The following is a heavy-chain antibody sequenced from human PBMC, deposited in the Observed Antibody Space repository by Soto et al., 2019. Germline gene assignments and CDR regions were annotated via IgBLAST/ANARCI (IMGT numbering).Heavy chain of an antibody. J-gene: IGHJ4*02. V-gene: IGHV2-26*01. CDR1: GFSLSNARMG. Sequence: QVTLKESGPVLVKPTETLTLTCTVSGFSLSNARMGVSWIRQPPGKALERLAHIFSNDEKSYSTTLKSRLTISKDTSKSQVVLTMTNMDPVDTATYYCARIYYDFWYGALYYFDYWGQGTLVTVSS. D-gene: IGHD3-3*01. CDR2: IFSNDEK. CDR3: ARIYYDFWYGALYYFDY.